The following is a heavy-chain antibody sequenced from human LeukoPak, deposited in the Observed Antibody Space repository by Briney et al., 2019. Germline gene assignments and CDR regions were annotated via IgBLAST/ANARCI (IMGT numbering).Heavy chain of an antibody. CDR2: IYTSGST. J-gene: IGHJ6*03. CDR1: GGSISSYY. D-gene: IGHD5-18*01. Sequence: SETLSLTCTVSGGSISSYYWSWIRQPAGKGLEWIGRIYTSGSTNYNPSLKSRVTMSVDTSKNQFSLKLSSVTAADTAVYYCARSRGYSYGPYYYYMDVWGKGTTVTISS. CDR3: ARSRGYSYGPYYYYMDV. V-gene: IGHV4-4*07.